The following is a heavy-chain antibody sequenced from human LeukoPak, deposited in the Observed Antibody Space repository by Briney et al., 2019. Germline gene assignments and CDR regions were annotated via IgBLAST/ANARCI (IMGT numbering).Heavy chain of an antibody. J-gene: IGHJ3*02. CDR2: ISGSGGST. CDR3: AKDGMGSGCYYYVEQFDI. CDR1: GFTFSSYA. V-gene: IGHV3-23*01. Sequence: PGGSLRLSCAASGFTFSSYAMSWVRQAPGKGLEWVSAISGSGGSTYYADSVKGRFTISRDNSKNTLYLQMNSLRAEDTAVYYCAKDGMGSGCYYYVEQFDIWGQGTMVTVSS. D-gene: IGHD3-22*01.